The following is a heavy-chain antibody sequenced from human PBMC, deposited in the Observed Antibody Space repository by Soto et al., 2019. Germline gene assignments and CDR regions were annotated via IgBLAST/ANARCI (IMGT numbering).Heavy chain of an antibody. CDR3: ARNNAVTTGYDY. D-gene: IGHD4-17*01. V-gene: IGHV1-3*01. CDR1: GYTFTTYA. Sequence: QVQLVQSGAEVKKPGASVKVSCKASGYTFTTYAMHWVRQAPGQRLEWMGWINAGNGNTKYSQKFQGRVTITRDTSASTAYMELSSLRSEDTAVYYCARNNAVTTGYDYWGQGTLVTVSS. J-gene: IGHJ4*02. CDR2: INAGNGNT.